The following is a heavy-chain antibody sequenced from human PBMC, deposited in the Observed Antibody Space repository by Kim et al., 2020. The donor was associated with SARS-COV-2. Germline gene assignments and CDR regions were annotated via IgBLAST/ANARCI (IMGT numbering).Heavy chain of an antibody. V-gene: IGHV3-21*01. CDR2: ISSANTYI. Sequence: GGSLRLSCAASGFTFTDYSMNWVRQAPGKGLEWVSSISSANTYIYYADSVKGRFTISRDNAKNSLYLQMNSLRPEDTAMYYCTRHRRSGSYFFDYWGQGTLATVSS. CDR1: GFTFTDYS. J-gene: IGHJ4*02. CDR3: TRHRRSGSYFFDY. D-gene: IGHD2-21*01.